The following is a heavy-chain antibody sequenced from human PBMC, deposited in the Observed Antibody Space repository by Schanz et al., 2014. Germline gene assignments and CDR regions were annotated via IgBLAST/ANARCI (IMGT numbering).Heavy chain of an antibody. J-gene: IGHJ4*02. Sequence: QVQLVESGGGVVQPGRSRRLSCEASGFTFSSYGMHWVRQAPGKGLEWVAVISYDGNNEDYADSVKGRFTISRDNSKNTLYLQMNSLRAEDTAVYYCIRGDIMVVPVAHFWGQGILVTVSS. CDR2: ISYDGNNE. V-gene: IGHV3-30*03. CDR1: GFTFSSYG. D-gene: IGHD2-2*01. CDR3: IRGDIMVVPVAHF.